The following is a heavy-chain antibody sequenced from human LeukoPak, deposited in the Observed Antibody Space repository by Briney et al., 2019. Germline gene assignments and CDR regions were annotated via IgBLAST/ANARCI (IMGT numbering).Heavy chain of an antibody. CDR3: ARGQASGSFIIDY. CDR1: GITLSSHS. V-gene: IGHV3-48*01. D-gene: IGHD3-10*01. Sequence: GGSLRLSCAASGITLSSHSMHWVRQAPGKGLEWVSFIDSGSSSIHYAASVQGRFTISRDNAKDSLYLQMDSLRAEDTAVYYCARGQASGSFIIDYWGQGTLVTVSS. CDR2: IDSGSSSI. J-gene: IGHJ4*02.